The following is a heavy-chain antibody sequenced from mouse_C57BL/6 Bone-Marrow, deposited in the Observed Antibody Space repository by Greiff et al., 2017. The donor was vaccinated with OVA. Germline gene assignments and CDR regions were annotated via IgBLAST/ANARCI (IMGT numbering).Heavy chain of an antibody. CDR1: GFTFSSSG. CDR2: ISSGGSYT. J-gene: IGHJ3*01. CDR3: ARLYWVAY. V-gene: IGHV5-6*01. Sequence: VQLVESGGDLVKPGGSLKLSCAASGFTFSSSGMSWVRPTPDKRLAWVATISSGGSYTYYPGSVKGRFPISRDKSKNTLYLQMGSLKAEDTAMYYCARLYWVAYWGQGTLVTVSA.